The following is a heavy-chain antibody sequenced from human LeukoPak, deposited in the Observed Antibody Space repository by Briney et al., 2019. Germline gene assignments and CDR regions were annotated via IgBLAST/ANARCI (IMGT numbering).Heavy chain of an antibody. CDR1: GFXFSSYS. CDR2: ISSSSSYI. CDR3: ARSGRSFNWFDP. D-gene: IGHD2-15*01. V-gene: IGHV3-21*01. J-gene: IGHJ5*02. Sequence: PGGSLRLSCAASGFXFSSYSINWVRQAPGKGLEWVSSISSSSSYIYYADSVKGRFTISRDNAKNSLYLQMNSLRAEDTAVYYCARSGRSFNWFDPWGQGTLVTVSS.